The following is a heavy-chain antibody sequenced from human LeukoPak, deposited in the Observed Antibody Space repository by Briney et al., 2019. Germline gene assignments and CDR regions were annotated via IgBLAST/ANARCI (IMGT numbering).Heavy chain of an antibody. V-gene: IGHV3-15*01. CDR1: RFSLRNAW. Sequence: GGSLRHSSADPRFSLRNAWLSRVRQAPGKGLEWVGRIKRKTDGGTTDYAAPVKGRFTISRDDSKNTLYLQMNSLKTEDTAVYYCTTVAAAGNLEPWDYWGQGTLVTVSS. CDR3: TTVAAAGNLEPWDY. CDR2: IKRKTDGGTT. D-gene: IGHD6-13*01. J-gene: IGHJ4*02.